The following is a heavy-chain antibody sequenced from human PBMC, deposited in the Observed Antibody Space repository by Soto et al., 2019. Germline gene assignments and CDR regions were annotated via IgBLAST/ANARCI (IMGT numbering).Heavy chain of an antibody. D-gene: IGHD5-18*01. CDR3: ARGHVDTAMVANWFDP. Sequence: ASVKVSCKASGGTFSSYTISWVRQAPGQGLEWMGRIIPILGIANYAQKFQGRVTITADKSTSTAYMELSSLRSEDTAVYYCARGHVDTAMVANWFDPWGQGTLVTGSS. V-gene: IGHV1-69*02. CDR1: GGTFSSYT. J-gene: IGHJ5*02. CDR2: IIPILGIA.